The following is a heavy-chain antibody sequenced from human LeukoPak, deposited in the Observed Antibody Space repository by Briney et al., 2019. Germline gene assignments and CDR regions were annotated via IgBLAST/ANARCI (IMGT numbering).Heavy chain of an antibody. V-gene: IGHV1-69*06. D-gene: IGHD6-6*01. CDR2: IIPIFGTA. CDR1: GGTFISYD. Sequence: ASVKVSCKASGGTFISYDISCVRQAPGQGLEWMGRIIPIFGTANYAQKLQGRVTITSDKSTSTAYMELSSLRSADTAVYYCARAEGGLYSSSSLDYYYYMDVWGKGTTVTVSS. J-gene: IGHJ6*03. CDR3: ARAEGGLYSSSSLDYYYYMDV.